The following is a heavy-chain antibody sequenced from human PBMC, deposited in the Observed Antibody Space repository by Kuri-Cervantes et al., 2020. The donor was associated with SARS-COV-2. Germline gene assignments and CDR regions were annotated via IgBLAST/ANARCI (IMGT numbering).Heavy chain of an antibody. CDR2: ISYDGSNK. D-gene: IGHD2-2*01. J-gene: IGHJ4*02. CDR3: ARDHSVYCSSTSCPSFDY. CDR1: GFTFNTYA. V-gene: IGHV3-30*04. Sequence: GESLKISCAASGFTFNTYALHWVRQAPGKGLEWVAVISYDGSNKYYADSVKGRFTISRDNSKNTLYLQMNSLRAEDTAVYYCARDHSVYCSSTSCPSFDYWGQGTLVTVSS.